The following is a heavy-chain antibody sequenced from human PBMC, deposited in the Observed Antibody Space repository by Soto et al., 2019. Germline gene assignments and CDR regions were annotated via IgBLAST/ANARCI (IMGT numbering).Heavy chain of an antibody. V-gene: IGHV4-39*01. CDR3: ATQGGYCSGGSCYYFDY. J-gene: IGHJ4*02. D-gene: IGHD2-15*01. Sequence: PSETLSLTCTVSGGSISSSSYYWGWIRQPPGKGLEWIGSIYYSGSTYYNPSLKSRVTISVDTSKNQFSLKLSSVTAADTAVYYCATQGGYCSGGSCYYFDYWGQGTLVTVSS. CDR2: IYYSGST. CDR1: GGSISSSSYY.